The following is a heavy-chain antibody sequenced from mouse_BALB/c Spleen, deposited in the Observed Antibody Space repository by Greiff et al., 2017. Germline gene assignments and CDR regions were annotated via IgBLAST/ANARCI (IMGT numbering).Heavy chain of an antibody. Sequence: EVKLMESGGGLVKPGGSLKLSCAASGFTFSSYAMSWVRQTPEKRLEWVASISSGGSTYYPDSVKGRFTISRDNARNILYLQMSSLRSEDTAMYYCAPNYYGSSYGAMDYWGQGTSVTVSS. D-gene: IGHD1-1*01. CDR2: ISSGGST. V-gene: IGHV5-6-5*01. CDR3: APNYYGSSYGAMDY. CDR1: GFTFSSYA. J-gene: IGHJ4*01.